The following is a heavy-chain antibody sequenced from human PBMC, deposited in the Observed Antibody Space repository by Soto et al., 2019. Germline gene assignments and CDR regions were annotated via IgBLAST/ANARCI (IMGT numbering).Heavy chain of an antibody. Sequence: ETLSLTCTVSGDSIRGSSYHWGWIRQPPGKGLEWIGSIHHSGSTYYNPSLRSRATISVDPSKNQFTLNLRSVTATDTAVFYCARHGHSSGWFFFDSWGQGTLVTVSS. CDR2: IHHSGST. V-gene: IGHV4-39*01. CDR1: GDSIRGSSYH. J-gene: IGHJ4*02. D-gene: IGHD6-19*01. CDR3: ARHGHSSGWFFFDS.